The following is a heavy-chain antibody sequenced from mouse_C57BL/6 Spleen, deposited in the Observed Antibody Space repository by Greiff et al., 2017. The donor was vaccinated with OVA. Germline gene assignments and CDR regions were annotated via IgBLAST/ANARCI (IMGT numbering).Heavy chain of an antibody. Sequence: QVQLQQPGAELVKPGASVKMSCKASGYTFTSYWITWVKQRPGQGLEWIGDIYPGSGSTNYNEKFKSKATLTVATSSSTAYMQLSSLTSEDSAVYYCAREGYGNYYFDDWGQGTTLTVSS. CDR1: GYTFTSYW. CDR3: AREGYGNYYFDD. J-gene: IGHJ2*01. V-gene: IGHV1-55*01. D-gene: IGHD2-1*01. CDR2: IYPGSGST.